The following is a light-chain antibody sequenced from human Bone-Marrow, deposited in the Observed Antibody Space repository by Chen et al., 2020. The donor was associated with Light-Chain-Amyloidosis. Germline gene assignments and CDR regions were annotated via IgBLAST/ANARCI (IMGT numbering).Light chain of an antibody. CDR3: QVWDRSSDRPV. V-gene: IGLV3-21*02. Sequence: SYVLTQPSSVSVAPGQTATIACGGNNIGSTSVHWYQQTPGQAPLLVVYDHSDRPSGIPERLSVSNSGNSATLTISRVEAGDEADYYCQVWDRSSDRPVFGGGTKLTVL. CDR2: DHS. J-gene: IGLJ3*02. CDR1: NIGSTS.